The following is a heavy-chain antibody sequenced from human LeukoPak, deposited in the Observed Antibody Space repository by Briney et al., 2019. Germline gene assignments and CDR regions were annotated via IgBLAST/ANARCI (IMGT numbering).Heavy chain of an antibody. Sequence: SETLSLTCTVSGGSISSYYWSWLRQPPGKGLEWIGYIYFSGSTNYNPSLKSRVTISIDTSKNQFSLRLSSVTAADTAVYYCVSGLWEVPGCHWGQGTLVTVSS. D-gene: IGHD1-26*01. J-gene: IGHJ4*02. CDR2: IYFSGST. CDR3: VSGLWEVPGCH. CDR1: GGSISSYY. V-gene: IGHV4-59*01.